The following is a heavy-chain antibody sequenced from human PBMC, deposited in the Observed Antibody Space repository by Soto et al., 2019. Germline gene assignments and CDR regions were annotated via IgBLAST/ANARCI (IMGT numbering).Heavy chain of an antibody. CDR3: ARAVNYYGSGSPDYFDY. Sequence: SVKVSCKASGGTFSSYAISWVRQAPGQGLEWMGGIIPIFGTANYAQKFQGRVTMTRDTSTSTVYMELSSLRSEDTAVYYCARAVNYYGSGSPDYFDYWGQGTLVTVSS. J-gene: IGHJ4*02. CDR2: IIPIFGTA. CDR1: GGTFSSYA. D-gene: IGHD3-10*01. V-gene: IGHV1-69*05.